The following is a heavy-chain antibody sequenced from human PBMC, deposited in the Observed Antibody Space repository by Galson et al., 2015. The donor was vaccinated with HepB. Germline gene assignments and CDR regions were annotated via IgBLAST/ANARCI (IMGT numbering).Heavy chain of an antibody. CDR1: GYTFTSYD. J-gene: IGHJ4*02. Sequence: SVKVSCKASGYTFTSYDFNWVRQATGQGLEWMGWMNPNSGNTAYAQKFQGRVTMTRNTSISTAYMELSSLRSEDTAVYYCARGLYYYASGSPIWGQGTLVTVSS. CDR3: ARGLYYYASGSPI. V-gene: IGHV1-8*01. D-gene: IGHD3-10*01. CDR2: MNPNSGNT.